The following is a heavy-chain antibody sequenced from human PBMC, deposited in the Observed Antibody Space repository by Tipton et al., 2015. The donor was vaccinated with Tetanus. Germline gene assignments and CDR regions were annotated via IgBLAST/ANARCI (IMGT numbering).Heavy chain of an antibody. CDR2: VDRSGTT. CDR1: GVSISGYY. Sequence: TLSLTCTVSGVSISGYYWSWIRQPAGKGLEWIGRVDRSGTTTYNPSLKGRVTMSLDTSKNQFSLKLTSVTAADTAMYYCARLSCSRSACYRGSAYYFDYWGQGTVVTVSS. J-gene: IGHJ4*02. CDR3: ARLSCSRSACYRGSAYYFDY. D-gene: IGHD2-2*01. V-gene: IGHV4-4*07.